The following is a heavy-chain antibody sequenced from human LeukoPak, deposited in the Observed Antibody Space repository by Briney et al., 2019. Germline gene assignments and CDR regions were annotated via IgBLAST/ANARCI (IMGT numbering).Heavy chain of an antibody. V-gene: IGHV1-69*11. D-gene: IGHD3-10*01. CDR1: GGTFNRND. CDR3: LGEFGA. J-gene: IGHJ4*02. Sequence: SVKVSCKASGGTFNRNDISWVRQAPGQGLEWMGRFSPSLGTTKCAQNVQGRVTITTDESTSTVYMELSSLRFDDTAVYYCLGEFGARGRGTLVIVSS. CDR2: FSPSLGTT.